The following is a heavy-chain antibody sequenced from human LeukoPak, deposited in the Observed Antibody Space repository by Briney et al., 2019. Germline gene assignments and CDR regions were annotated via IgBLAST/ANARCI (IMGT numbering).Heavy chain of an antibody. V-gene: IGHV1-2*02. D-gene: IGHD5-12*01. CDR1: GYTFTGYY. CDR2: INPNSGGI. CDR3: ARSIVATIMGYYYYYMDV. Sequence: ASVKVSCKASGYTFTGYYMHWVRQAPGQGLEWMGWINPNSGGIKYAQKFQGRVTMTRDTSISTAYMELSRLRSDDTAVYYCARSIVATIMGYYYYYMDVWGKGTTVTVSS. J-gene: IGHJ6*03.